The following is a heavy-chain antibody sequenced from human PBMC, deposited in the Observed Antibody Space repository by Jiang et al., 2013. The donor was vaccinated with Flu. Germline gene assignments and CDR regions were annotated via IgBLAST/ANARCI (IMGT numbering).Heavy chain of an antibody. V-gene: IGHV1-18*01. D-gene: IGHD5-12*01. CDR2: ISAYNGDR. CDR1: GYSFSNYG. J-gene: IGHJ4*02. Sequence: SGAEVKKPGASVKVSCKASGYSFSNYGIAWVRQAPGQGLEWVGWISAYNGDRTYAQNFQGRVTTTTDTSASTAYMELRSLRSDDTAVYYCARRRYNGGESADHWGQGTLVHRLL. CDR3: ARRRYNGGESADH.